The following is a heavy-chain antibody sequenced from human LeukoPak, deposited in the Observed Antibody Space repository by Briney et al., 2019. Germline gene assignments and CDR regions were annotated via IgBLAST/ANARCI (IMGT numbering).Heavy chain of an antibody. D-gene: IGHD3-22*01. CDR2: ISYDGSNK. CDR1: GFTFGSYA. CDR3: AKEFTYYYDSSGYFFDY. J-gene: IGHJ4*02. Sequence: GRSLRLSCAASGFTFGSYALHWVRQAPGKGLEWVAVISYDGSNKHYAGSVKGRFSISRDNYKNTLYLQMNSLRAEDTAVYYCAKEFTYYYDSSGYFFDYWGQGTLVTVSS. V-gene: IGHV3-30*04.